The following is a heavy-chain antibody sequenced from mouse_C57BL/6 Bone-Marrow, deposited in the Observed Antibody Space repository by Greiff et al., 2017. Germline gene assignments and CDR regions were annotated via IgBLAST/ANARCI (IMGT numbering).Heavy chain of an antibody. Sequence: QVQLQQSGAELVRPGASVKLSCTASGYTFTDSYINWVKQRPGQGLEWIARIYPGSGNTYYPEKFKGKATLTAEKSSSTAYLPLRSLTAEDSAVYFCAYYCSSYDYWGQGTTLTVSS. V-gene: IGHV1-76*01. J-gene: IGHJ2*01. CDR1: GYTFTDSY. CDR3: AYYCSSYDY. CDR2: IYPGSGNT. D-gene: IGHD1-1*01.